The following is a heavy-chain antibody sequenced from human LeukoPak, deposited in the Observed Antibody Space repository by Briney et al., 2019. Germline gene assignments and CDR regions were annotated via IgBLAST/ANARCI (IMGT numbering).Heavy chain of an antibody. V-gene: IGHV3-7*03. CDR2: IKQDGSEK. CDR1: GFTFGNYW. D-gene: IGHD6-6*01. J-gene: IGHJ4*02. Sequence: PGGPLRLSCAASGFTFGNYWMSWVRQAPGKGLEWVANIKQDGSEKYYLGSVKGRFTISRDNAANSLSLQMNSLRAEDTAVYYCASAGGDSRSPLPFYYWGQGTLVTVSS. CDR3: ASAGGDSRSPLPFYY.